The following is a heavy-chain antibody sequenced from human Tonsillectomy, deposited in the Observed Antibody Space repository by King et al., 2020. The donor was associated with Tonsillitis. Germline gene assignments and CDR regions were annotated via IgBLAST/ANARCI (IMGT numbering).Heavy chain of an antibody. CDR3: TRDLPGYSSGWWR. J-gene: IGHJ4*02. V-gene: IGHV3-74*01. D-gene: IGHD6-19*01. CDR2: INSDGSST. CDR1: GFTFSSYW. Sequence: VRLVESGGGLVQPGGSLRLSCAASGFTFSSYWMHWVRQAPGKGLVWVSRINSDGSSTNYADSVKGRFTISRDNAKNTLYLQMNSLRVDDTAVYYCTRDLPGYSSGWWRWGQGTLVTVSS.